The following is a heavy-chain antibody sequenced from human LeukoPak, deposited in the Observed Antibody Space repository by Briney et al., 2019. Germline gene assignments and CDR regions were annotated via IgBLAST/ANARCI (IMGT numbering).Heavy chain of an antibody. CDR2: ISSSGSTI. CDR1: GITFSDYY. V-gene: IGHV3-11*04. D-gene: IGHD3-10*02. CDR3: AELGITMIGGV. J-gene: IGHJ6*04. Sequence: PGGSLRLSCAASGITFSDYYMTWIRQAPGKGLEWVSYISSSGSTIYYTESVKGRFTISRDNAKNSLYLQMNSLRAEDTAVYHCAELGITMIGGVWGKGTTVTISS.